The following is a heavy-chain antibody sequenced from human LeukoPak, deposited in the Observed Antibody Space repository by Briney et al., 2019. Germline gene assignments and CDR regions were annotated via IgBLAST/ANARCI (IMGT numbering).Heavy chain of an antibody. J-gene: IGHJ4*02. CDR1: GFTFSSYA. V-gene: IGHV3-23*01. CDR2: ISGSGGST. CDR3: AKSRLSFGDLLGGYYFDY. D-gene: IGHD3-10*01. Sequence: GGSLRLSCAASGFTFSSYAMSWVRQAPGKGLEWVSAISGSGGSTYYADSVKGRFTISRDNSKNTLYLQMNSLRAEDTAVYYCAKSRLSFGDLLGGYYFDYWGQGTLVTVSS.